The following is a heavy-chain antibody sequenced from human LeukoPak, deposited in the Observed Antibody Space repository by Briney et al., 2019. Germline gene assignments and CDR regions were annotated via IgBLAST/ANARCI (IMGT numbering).Heavy chain of an antibody. Sequence: PSETLSLTCTVSGFSITSGIYYWSWIRQPAGKGLEWIGRIYTSGSTNYNPSLKSRVTISIDTSKNQFSLKLSSVTAADTAVYYCARETERTVGVIMNYYHYMDAWGKGTTVTVSS. CDR1: GFSITSGIYY. D-gene: IGHD3-3*01. J-gene: IGHJ6*03. CDR2: IYTSGST. V-gene: IGHV4-61*02. CDR3: ARETERTVGVIMNYYHYMDA.